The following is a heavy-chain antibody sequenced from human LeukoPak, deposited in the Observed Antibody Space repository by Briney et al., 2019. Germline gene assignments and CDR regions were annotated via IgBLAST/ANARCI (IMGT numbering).Heavy chain of an antibody. J-gene: IGHJ4*02. CDR1: GGSISSGSYY. CDR2: IYTSGST. Sequence: SETLSLTCTVSGGSISSGSYYWSWIRQPAGKGLEWIGRIYTSGSTNYNPSLKSRVTISVDTSKNQFSLKLSSVTAADTSVYSCARDSGYDSTGIVDYWGQGTLVTVSS. D-gene: IGHD3-22*01. CDR3: ARDSGYDSTGIVDY. V-gene: IGHV4-61*02.